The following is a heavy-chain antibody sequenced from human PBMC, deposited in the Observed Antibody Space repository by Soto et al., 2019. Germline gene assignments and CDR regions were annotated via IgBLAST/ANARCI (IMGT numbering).Heavy chain of an antibody. CDR1: GGSISSYY. CDR3: ARQYYDILTGYKTYYFDY. J-gene: IGHJ4*02. V-gene: IGHV4-59*08. CDR2: IYYSGST. D-gene: IGHD3-9*01. Sequence: SETLSLTCTVSGGSISSYYWSWIRQPPGKGLEWIGYIYYSGSTNYNPSLKSRVTISVDTSKNQFSLKLSSVTAADTAVYYCARQYYDILTGYKTYYFDYWGQGTLVTVSS.